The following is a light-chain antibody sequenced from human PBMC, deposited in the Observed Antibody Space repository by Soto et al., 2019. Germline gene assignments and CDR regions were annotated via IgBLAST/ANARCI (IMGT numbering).Light chain of an antibody. CDR1: SSDVGGYNY. J-gene: IGLJ1*01. Sequence: QAVVTQPASVSGSPGQSITISCTGTSSDVGGYNYVSWYQQYPGKAPKLMIYDVSNRPSGVSNRFSGSKSGNTASLTISGLQAEDEADYYCTSYTTSSTLVFGTGTKVTVL. CDR3: TSYTTSSTLV. V-gene: IGLV2-14*01. CDR2: DVS.